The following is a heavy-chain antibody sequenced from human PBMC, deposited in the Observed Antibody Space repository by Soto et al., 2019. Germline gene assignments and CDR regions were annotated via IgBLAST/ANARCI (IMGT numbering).Heavy chain of an antibody. CDR1: GFTFSSYS. D-gene: IGHD3-16*02. V-gene: IGHV3-21*01. J-gene: IGHJ6*02. CDR2: ISSSSSYI. CDR3: ARDRNFQGGESSLYYYYGMDV. Sequence: PGGSLRLSCAASGFTFSSYSMNWVRQAPGKGLEWVSSISSSSSYIYYADSVKGRFTISRDNAKNSLYLQMNSLRAEDTAVYYCARDRNFQGGESSLYYYYGMDVWGQGTTVTVSS.